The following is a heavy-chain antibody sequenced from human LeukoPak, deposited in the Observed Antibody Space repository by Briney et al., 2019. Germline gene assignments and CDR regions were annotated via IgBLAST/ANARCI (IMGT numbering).Heavy chain of an antibody. Sequence: SETLSLTCAVYGGSFSGYYWSWIRQSPGKGLEWIGGINHSGGTNYNPSLKSRVTISVDTSKNQFSLKLSSVTAADTAVYYCARNGEDYDILTGVYYYYGMDVWGQGTTVTVSS. CDR2: INHSGGT. V-gene: IGHV4-34*01. CDR1: GGSFSGYY. D-gene: IGHD3-9*01. J-gene: IGHJ6*02. CDR3: ARNGEDYDILTGVYYYYGMDV.